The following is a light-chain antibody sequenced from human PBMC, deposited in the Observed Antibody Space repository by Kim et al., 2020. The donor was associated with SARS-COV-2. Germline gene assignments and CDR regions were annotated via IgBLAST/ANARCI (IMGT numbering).Light chain of an antibody. Sequence: QSALTQPAYVSGSPGQSITISCTGTSSDVGGYNYVSWYQQHPGKAPKLMIYDVSNRPSGVSNRFSGSKSGNTASLTISGLQAEDEADYYFSSYTSSSLVVFGGGTQLTVL. V-gene: IGLV2-14*03. J-gene: IGLJ2*01. CDR1: SSDVGGYNY. CDR3: SSYTSSSLVV. CDR2: DVS.